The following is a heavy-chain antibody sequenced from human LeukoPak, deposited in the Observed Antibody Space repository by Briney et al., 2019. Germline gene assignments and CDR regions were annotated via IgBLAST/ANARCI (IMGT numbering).Heavy chain of an antibody. CDR1: EFTFNSYG. Sequence: PGRSLRLSFSPAEFTFNSYGMHWVRQAPGKGLGWVAVISKDGNNKYYPDSVKGRFTISRDNSKNTLFLQMNSLRAEDTAVYYCAKPYYYGSGANYFDYWGQGTLVTVCS. J-gene: IGHJ4*02. CDR2: ISKDGNNK. D-gene: IGHD3-10*01. CDR3: AKPYYYGSGANYFDY. V-gene: IGHV3-30*18.